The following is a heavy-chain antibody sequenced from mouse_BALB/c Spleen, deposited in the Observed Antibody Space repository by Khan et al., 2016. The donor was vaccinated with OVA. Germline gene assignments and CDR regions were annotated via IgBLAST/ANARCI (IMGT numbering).Heavy chain of an antibody. CDR3: VRGRSY. CDR1: GYSITSDYA. CDR2: INYSGST. Sequence: VQQKESGPGLVKPSQSLSLTCTVTGYSITSDYAWNWIRQFPGNRLEWMGYINYSGSTSKKPSLKSRMSISRDTSKNQIFLQLNSVTTEDTATYYCVRGRSYWGQGTLVTVSA. J-gene: IGHJ3*01. V-gene: IGHV3-2*02.